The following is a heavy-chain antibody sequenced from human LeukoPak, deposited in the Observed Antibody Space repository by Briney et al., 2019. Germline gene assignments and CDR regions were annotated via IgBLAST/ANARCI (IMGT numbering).Heavy chain of an antibody. CDR2: IYYSGST. D-gene: IGHD3-10*01. Sequence: SETLSLTCTVSGVSISSGDYYLSWIRQPPGTGLEWIGYIYYSGSTYYNPSLKSRVTISVDTSKNQFSLKLSSVTAADTAVYYCASSQYYYGSGLLGAFDIWGQGTMVTVSS. CDR3: ASSQYYYGSGLLGAFDI. V-gene: IGHV4-30-4*01. J-gene: IGHJ3*02. CDR1: GVSISSGDYY.